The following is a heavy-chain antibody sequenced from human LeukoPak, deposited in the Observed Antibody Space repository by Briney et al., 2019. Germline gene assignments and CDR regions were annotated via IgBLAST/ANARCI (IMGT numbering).Heavy chain of an antibody. Sequence: SQTLSLTWTVSGGSISSGDYYWSWIRQPPGKGLEWIGYIYYSGSTYYNPSLKSRVTISVDTSKNQFSLKLSSVTAADTAVYYCARGLAAAGTEDYWGQGTLVTVSS. V-gene: IGHV4-30-4*08. CDR3: ARGLAAAGTEDY. J-gene: IGHJ4*02. CDR2: IYYSGST. D-gene: IGHD6-13*01. CDR1: GGSISSGDYY.